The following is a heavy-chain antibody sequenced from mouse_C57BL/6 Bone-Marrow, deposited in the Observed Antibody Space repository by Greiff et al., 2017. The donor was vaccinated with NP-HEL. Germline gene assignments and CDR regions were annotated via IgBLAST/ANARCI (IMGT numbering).Heavy chain of an antibody. Sequence: VQLQQSGPELVKPGASVKISCKASGYAFSSSWMNWVKQRPGKGLEWIGRIYPGDGDTNYNGKFKGKATLTADKSSSTAYMQLSSLTSEDSAVYFCARGNGENFDYWGQGTTLTVSS. V-gene: IGHV1-82*01. CDR2: IYPGDGDT. CDR3: ARGNGENFDY. J-gene: IGHJ2*01. CDR1: GYAFSSSW.